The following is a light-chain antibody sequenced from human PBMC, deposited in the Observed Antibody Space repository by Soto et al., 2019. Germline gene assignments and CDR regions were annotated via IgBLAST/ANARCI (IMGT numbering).Light chain of an antibody. CDR3: SSYAGSKNYV. V-gene: IGLV2-8*01. Sequence: QSALAQPPSASGSPGQSVTVSCTGTSSDVGDYNYVSWYQQHPGKAPKLMIYEVTKRPSGVPDRFSGSKSGNTASLTVSGLQAEDEADYYCSSYAGSKNYVFGTGTKVTV. J-gene: IGLJ1*01. CDR2: EVT. CDR1: SSDVGDYNY.